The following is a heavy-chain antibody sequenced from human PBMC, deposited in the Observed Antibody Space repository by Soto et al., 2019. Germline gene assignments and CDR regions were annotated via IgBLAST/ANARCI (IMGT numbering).Heavy chain of an antibody. J-gene: IGHJ4*02. V-gene: IGHV2-5*02. CDR2: IFWDDDK. CDR1: GFSLSTSGVS. Sequence: SGPTLVNPTQTLTLTCSFPGFSLSTSGVSVGWIRQPPGKALEWLALIFWDDDKRYSPSLKSRLTITKDTSTNQVVLTMTNMDPVDTATYYCAHISDPGYFDHWGQGTLVTVSS. CDR3: AHISDPGYFDH.